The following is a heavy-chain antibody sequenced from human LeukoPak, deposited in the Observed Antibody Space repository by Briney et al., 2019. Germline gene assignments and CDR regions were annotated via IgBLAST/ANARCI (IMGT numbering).Heavy chain of an antibody. V-gene: IGHV3-23*01. CDR3: ATSLTGGNYYMDV. Sequence: GGTLRLSCAASGFTFSSNAMSWGRNTPRQGLEPVSAISGNGGRTSYADSVKGRFTISRDNSKNTLYLQMNGVRAEDTAVYYCATSLTGGNYYMDVWGKGTTVTVSS. D-gene: IGHD3-16*01. CDR1: GFTFSSNA. J-gene: IGHJ6*03. CDR2: ISGNGGRT.